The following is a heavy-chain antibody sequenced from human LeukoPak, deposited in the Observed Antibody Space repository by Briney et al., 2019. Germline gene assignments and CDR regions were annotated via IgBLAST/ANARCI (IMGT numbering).Heavy chain of an antibody. Sequence: WGSLRLSCAASGFTVSSNYMSWVRQAPGKGLEWVSVIYSGGSTYYADSVKGRFTISRDNSKNTLYLQMNSLRAEDTAVYYCARVTRWLQLRYYYYYMDVWGKGTTVTISS. D-gene: IGHD5-24*01. CDR2: IYSGGST. CDR1: GFTVSSNY. CDR3: ARVTRWLQLRYYYYYMDV. V-gene: IGHV3-53*01. J-gene: IGHJ6*03.